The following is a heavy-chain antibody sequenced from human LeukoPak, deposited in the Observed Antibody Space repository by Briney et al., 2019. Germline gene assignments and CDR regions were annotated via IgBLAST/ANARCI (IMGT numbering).Heavy chain of an antibody. CDR3: ATTDDYGAPGGL. Sequence: ASVKVSCKASGGTFSSYAISWVRQAPGQGLECMGGIIPIFGTANYAQKFQGRVTITADESTSTAYMELSSLRSEDTAVYYCATTDDYGAPGGLWGQGTLVTVSS. D-gene: IGHD4-17*01. CDR2: IIPIFGTA. V-gene: IGHV1-69*01. CDR1: GGTFSSYA. J-gene: IGHJ4*02.